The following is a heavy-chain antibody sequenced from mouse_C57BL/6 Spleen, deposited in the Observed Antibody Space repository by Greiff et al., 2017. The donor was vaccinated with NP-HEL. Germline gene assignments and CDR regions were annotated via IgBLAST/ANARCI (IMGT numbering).Heavy chain of an antibody. CDR2: ISSGSSTI. V-gene: IGHV5-17*01. J-gene: IGHJ4*01. Sequence: EVHLVESGGGLVKPGGSLKLSCAASGFTFSDYGMHWVRQAPEKGLEWVAYISSGSSTIYYADTVKGRFTISSDNAKNTMFLQMTSLRSEDTAMYYCARRDYDYDRYYAMDYWGQGTSVTVSS. CDR1: GFTFSDYG. D-gene: IGHD2-4*01. CDR3: ARRDYDYDRYYAMDY.